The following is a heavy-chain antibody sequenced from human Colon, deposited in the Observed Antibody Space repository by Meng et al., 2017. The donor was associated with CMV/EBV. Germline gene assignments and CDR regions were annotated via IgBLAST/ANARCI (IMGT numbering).Heavy chain of an antibody. V-gene: IGHV1-8*01. Sequence: ASVKVSCKASGYSFTNFDIYWVRQAPGQGLEWMGWMNPATGNTGYAETLQGRVTMTRDNSIGTAYMELSGLRSEDTAVYYCARVRLAAAGSEPFSIWGQGTMVTVSS. D-gene: IGHD6-13*01. CDR2: MNPATGNT. J-gene: IGHJ3*02. CDR3: ARVRLAAAGSEPFSI. CDR1: GYSFTNFD.